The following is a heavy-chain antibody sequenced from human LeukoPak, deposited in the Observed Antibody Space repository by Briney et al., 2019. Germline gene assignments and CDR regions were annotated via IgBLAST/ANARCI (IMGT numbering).Heavy chain of an antibody. D-gene: IGHD1-26*01. V-gene: IGHV2-5*02. CDR3: AHRGSGSFGWYDP. Sequence: ESGPTLVNPTQTLTLTCTFSGFSLTTSGVGVGWIRQPPGVALEWLSVIYWDDNKDYNPSVKSRLTITKDTSKNQVVLTMTNMDPVDTATYYCAHRGSGSFGWYDPWGQGTLVTVSS. CDR1: GFSLTTSGVG. J-gene: IGHJ5*02. CDR2: IYWDDNK.